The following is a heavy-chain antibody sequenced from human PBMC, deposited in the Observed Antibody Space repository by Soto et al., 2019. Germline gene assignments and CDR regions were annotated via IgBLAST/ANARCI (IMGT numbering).Heavy chain of an antibody. CDR3: ARSGYSSGWDDAFAI. CDR2: IIPIFGTA. D-gene: IGHD6-19*01. Sequence: QVQLVQSGAEVKKPGSSVKVSCKASGGTFSSYAISWVRQAPGQGLEWMGGIIPIFGTANYAQKFQGRVTITADESTSTAYMELSSRRSEDTAVYYCARSGYSSGWDDAFAIWGKGTMVTVSS. V-gene: IGHV1-69*12. CDR1: GGTFSSYA. J-gene: IGHJ3*02.